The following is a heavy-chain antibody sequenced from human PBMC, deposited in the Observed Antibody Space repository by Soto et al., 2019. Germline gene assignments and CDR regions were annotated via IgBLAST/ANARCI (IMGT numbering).Heavy chain of an antibody. D-gene: IGHD6-19*01. CDR3: AKVNGQWLPFDY. CDR2: XXSXGXX. Sequence: PGGSLRLSCAASGFTVSSNYISWVRQAPGKGLEGXXVXXSXGXXXYXXSVKGRFTISRDNSKNTLYLQMNSLRAEDTAVYYCAKVNGQWLPFDYWGQGTLVTVSS. J-gene: IGHJ4*02. V-gene: IGHV3-53*01. CDR1: GFTVSSNY.